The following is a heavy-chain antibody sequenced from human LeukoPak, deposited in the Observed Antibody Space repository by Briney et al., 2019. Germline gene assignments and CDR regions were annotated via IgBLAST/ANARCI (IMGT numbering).Heavy chain of an antibody. CDR2: INHSGST. D-gene: IGHD6-13*01. CDR1: GGSFRNYY. Sequence: SETLSLTCAVYGGSFRNYYWSWIRQPPGKGLEWIGEINHSGSTKYNPSLKSRVTISVDRSKNQFSLKLSSVTAADTAVYYCARLATGIAFDYWGQGTLVTVSS. V-gene: IGHV4-34*01. J-gene: IGHJ4*02. CDR3: ARLATGIAFDY.